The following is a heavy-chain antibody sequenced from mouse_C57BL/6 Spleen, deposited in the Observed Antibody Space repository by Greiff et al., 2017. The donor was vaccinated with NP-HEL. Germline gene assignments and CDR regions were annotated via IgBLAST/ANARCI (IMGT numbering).Heavy chain of an antibody. CDR3: AKNGDTTVVPWYFDV. CDR2: IWRGGST. D-gene: IGHD1-1*01. CDR1: GFSLTSYG. J-gene: IGHJ1*03. Sequence: VKLMESGPGLVQPSQSLSITCTVSGFSLTSYGVHWVRQSPGKGLEWLGVIWRGGSTDYNAAFMSRLSITKDNSKSQVFFKMNSLQADDTAIYYCAKNGDTTVVPWYFDVWGTGTTVTVSS. V-gene: IGHV2-5*01.